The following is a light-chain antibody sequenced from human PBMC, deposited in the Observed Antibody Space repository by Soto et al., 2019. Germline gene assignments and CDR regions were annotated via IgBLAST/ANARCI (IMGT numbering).Light chain of an antibody. CDR3: QQYNNWPPIT. Sequence: EIVMAQSPATLSVSPGESATLSCRASQSVSSNLAWFQQIPGQAPRLLIYGASTRATGIPARFSGSGSGTEFTLTISSLKSEDFAVYYCQQYNNWPPITFGQGTRLEIK. J-gene: IGKJ5*01. CDR1: QSVSSN. V-gene: IGKV3-15*01. CDR2: GAS.